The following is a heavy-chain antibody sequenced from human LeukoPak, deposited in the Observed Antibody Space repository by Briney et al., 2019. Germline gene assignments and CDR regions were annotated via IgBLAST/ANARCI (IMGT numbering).Heavy chain of an antibody. CDR1: GYTFTSYY. D-gene: IGHD3-16*01. CDR3: ARSRPLVKLQRGENVDY. Sequence: ASVKVSCKASGYTFTSYYMHWVRQAPGQGLEWMGIINPSGGSTSYAQKFQGRVTMTRDTSTSTVYMELSGLGSEDTAVYYCARSRPLVKLQRGENVDYWGQGTLVTVSS. V-gene: IGHV1-46*01. CDR2: INPSGGST. J-gene: IGHJ4*02.